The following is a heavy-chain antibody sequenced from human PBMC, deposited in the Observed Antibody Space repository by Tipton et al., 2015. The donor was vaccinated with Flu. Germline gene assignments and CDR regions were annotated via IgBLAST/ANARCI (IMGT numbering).Heavy chain of an antibody. CDR1: GYTFTSYG. D-gene: IGHD3-10*01. CDR2: IIPIFGTA. J-gene: IGHJ3*02. Sequence: QSGPEVKKPGASVKVSCKASGYTFTSYGISWVRQAPGQGLEWMGGIIPIFGTANYAQKFQGRVTITADKSTSTAYMELSSLRSEDTAVYYCARERPTFGEDAFDIWGQGTMVTVSS. CDR3: ARERPTFGEDAFDI. V-gene: IGHV1-69*06.